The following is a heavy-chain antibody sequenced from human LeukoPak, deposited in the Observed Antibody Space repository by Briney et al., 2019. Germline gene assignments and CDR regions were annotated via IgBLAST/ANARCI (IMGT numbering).Heavy chain of an antibody. CDR3: ARQGRIPGHAVPVPDGPATEYSYYYMDV. CDR2: IYIGGGT. Sequence: SETLSLTCTVSGGSMVPYYWSWVRQPAGKGLEWLGHIYIGGGTKYNPSLKRRVTVSIDRSMNQFSLRLPSVPAADTAVYYCARQGRIPGHAVPVPDGPATEYSYYYMDVRGNGTTVTVSS. D-gene: IGHD4-11*01. V-gene: IGHV4-4*07. CDR1: GGSMVPYY. J-gene: IGHJ6*03.